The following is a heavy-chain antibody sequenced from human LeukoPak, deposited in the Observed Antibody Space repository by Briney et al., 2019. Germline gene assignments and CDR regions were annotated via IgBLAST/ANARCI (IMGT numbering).Heavy chain of an antibody. V-gene: IGHV3-21*01. CDR3: ARFSYSSGWYGLYGMDV. Sequence: GGSLRLSCAASGFTFSSYSMNWVRQAPGKGLEWVSSISSSSSYICYADSVKGRFTISRDNAKNSLYLQMNSLRAEDTAVYYCARFSYSSGWYGLYGMDVWGQGTTVTVSS. D-gene: IGHD6-19*01. J-gene: IGHJ6*02. CDR2: ISSSSSYI. CDR1: GFTFSSYS.